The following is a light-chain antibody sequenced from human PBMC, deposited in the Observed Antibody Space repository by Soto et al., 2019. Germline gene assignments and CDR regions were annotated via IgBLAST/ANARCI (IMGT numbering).Light chain of an antibody. CDR2: GAS. J-gene: IGKJ1*01. V-gene: IGKV3-15*01. Sequence: EIVMTQSPATLSVSPGERATLSCRASQSVSSNLAWYQQKPGQAPRLLIYGASTRATGIPARFSGSGSGTEFTLTISSLQYEDFEVYYCQQYNNWPQRAWTVGQGTKVDSK. CDR1: QSVSSN. CDR3: QQYNNWPQRAWT.